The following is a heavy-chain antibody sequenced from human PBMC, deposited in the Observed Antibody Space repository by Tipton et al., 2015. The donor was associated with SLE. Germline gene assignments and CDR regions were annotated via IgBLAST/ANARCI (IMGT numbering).Heavy chain of an antibody. CDR3: ARRLEYSSGGYEEYFDY. V-gene: IGHV4-30-2*01. Sequence: TLSLTCTVSGGSISGYSWSWIRQPPGKGLEWIGYIYHSGSTYYNPSLKSRVTISVDRSKNQFSLKLSSVTAADTAVYYCARRLEYSSGGYEEYFDYWGQGTLVTVSS. CDR2: IYHSGST. D-gene: IGHD6-19*01. J-gene: IGHJ4*02. CDR1: GGSISGYS.